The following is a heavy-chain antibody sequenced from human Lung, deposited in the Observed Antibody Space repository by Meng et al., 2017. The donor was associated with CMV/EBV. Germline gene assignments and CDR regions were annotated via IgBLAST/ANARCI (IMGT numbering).Heavy chain of an antibody. CDR1: GFTFSSFD. CDR2: VSDTHGDT. J-gene: IGHJ4*02. Sequence: ESLKISCAASGFTFSSFDMSCVRRAPGKGLEWFSTVSDTHGDTYYADSVKGRFTISRDNSKSTLYLQMNSLRADDTARYYCARLAARGYWGQGTLVTVSS. CDR3: ARLAARGY. V-gene: IGHV3-23*01. D-gene: IGHD6-6*01.